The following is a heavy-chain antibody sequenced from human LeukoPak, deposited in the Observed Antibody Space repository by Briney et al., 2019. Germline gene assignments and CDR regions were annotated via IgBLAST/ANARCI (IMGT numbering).Heavy chain of an antibody. CDR2: IIPIFGTA. CDR3: ARAMIVVVSYYYYYYMDV. Sequence: GASVKVSCKASGGTFSSYAISWVRQAPGRGLEWMGGIIPIFGTANYAQKFQGRVTITADKSTSTAYMELSSLRSEDTAVYYCARAMIVVVSYYYYYYMDVWGKGTTVTVSS. V-gene: IGHV1-69*06. D-gene: IGHD3-22*01. J-gene: IGHJ6*03. CDR1: GGTFSSYA.